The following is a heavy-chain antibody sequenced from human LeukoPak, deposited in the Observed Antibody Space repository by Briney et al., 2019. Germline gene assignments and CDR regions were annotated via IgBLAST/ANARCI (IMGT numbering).Heavy chain of an antibody. CDR3: AKGRGWEASYYYYYMDV. Sequence: GGSLRLSCAASGFTFSSYAMSWVRQAPGKGLEWVSAISGSGGSTYYADSVKGRFTISRDNSKNTLYLQMNSLRAEDTAMYYCAKGRGWEASYYYYYMDVWGKGTTVTISS. CDR2: ISGSGGST. J-gene: IGHJ6*03. V-gene: IGHV3-23*01. D-gene: IGHD1-26*01. CDR1: GFTFSSYA.